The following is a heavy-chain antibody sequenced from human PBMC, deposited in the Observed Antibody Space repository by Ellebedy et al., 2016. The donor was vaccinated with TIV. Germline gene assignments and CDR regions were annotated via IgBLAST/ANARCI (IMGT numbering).Heavy chain of an antibody. Sequence: GESLKISCAASGFTFSSYWMHWVRQAPGEGLVWVSCINSDGSRTKYADSVKGRFTISRDNAKNTLSLQMNSLRAEDTAVYYCARPNCTGGSCYGYFDLWGRGTLVTVSS. CDR2: INSDGSRT. CDR3: ARPNCTGGSCYGYFDL. J-gene: IGHJ2*01. D-gene: IGHD2-15*01. V-gene: IGHV3-74*03. CDR1: GFTFSSYW.